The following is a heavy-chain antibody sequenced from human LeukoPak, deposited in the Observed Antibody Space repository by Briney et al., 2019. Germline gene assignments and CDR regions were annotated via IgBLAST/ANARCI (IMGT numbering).Heavy chain of an antibody. Sequence: SETLSLTCAVSGGSISSGGYSWSWIRQPPGKGLEWIGYIYHSGSTNYNPSLESRVTISVDTSKNQFSLKLSSVTAADTAVYYCARGGGYASPIGYWGQGALVTVSS. J-gene: IGHJ4*02. V-gene: IGHV4-61*08. CDR1: GGSISSGGYS. D-gene: IGHD5-12*01. CDR2: IYHSGST. CDR3: ARGGGYASPIGY.